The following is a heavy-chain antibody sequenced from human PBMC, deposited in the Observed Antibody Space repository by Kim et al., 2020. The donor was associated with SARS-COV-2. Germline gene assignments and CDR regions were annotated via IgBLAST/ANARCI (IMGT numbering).Heavy chain of an antibody. CDR3: ARRDSGYEWDWFDP. J-gene: IGHJ5*02. CDR2: IYYSGST. Sequence: SETLSLTCTVSGGSISSSSYYWGWIRQPPGKGLEWIGSIYYSGSTYYNPSLKSRVTISVDTSKNQFSLKLSSVTAADTAVYYCARRDSGYEWDWFDPWGQGTLVTVSS. D-gene: IGHD5-12*01. CDR1: GGSISSSSYY. V-gene: IGHV4-39*01.